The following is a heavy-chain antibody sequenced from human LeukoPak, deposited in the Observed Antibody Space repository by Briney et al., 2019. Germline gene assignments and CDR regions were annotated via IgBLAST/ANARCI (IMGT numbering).Heavy chain of an antibody. V-gene: IGHV3-30-3*01. CDR1: GFTFSSYA. D-gene: IGHD3-22*01. CDR2: ISYDGSNK. Sequence: GGSLRLSCAASGFTFSSYAMHWVRQAPDKGLEWVAVISYDGSNKYYADSVKGRFTISRDNSKNTLYLQMNSLRAEDTAVYYCASPSVAREYYYDSSGYSIFHSDYWGQGTLVTVSS. CDR3: ASPSVAREYYYDSSGYSIFHSDY. J-gene: IGHJ4*02.